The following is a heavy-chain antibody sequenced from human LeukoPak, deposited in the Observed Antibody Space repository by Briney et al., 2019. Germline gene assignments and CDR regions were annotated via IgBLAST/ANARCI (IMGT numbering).Heavy chain of an antibody. CDR3: AKYMPPAMQPFFDY. J-gene: IGHJ4*02. CDR2: ISGGGSNT. Sequence: GGSLRLSCAASGFTFSSYPMSWVRQAPGKGLEWVSSISGGGSNTHYADSVKGRFTISRDDSKNTLYLQMNSLRAEDTAVYYRAKYMPPAMQPFFDYWGQGTLVTVSS. V-gene: IGHV3-23*01. D-gene: IGHD2-2*01. CDR1: GFTFSSYP.